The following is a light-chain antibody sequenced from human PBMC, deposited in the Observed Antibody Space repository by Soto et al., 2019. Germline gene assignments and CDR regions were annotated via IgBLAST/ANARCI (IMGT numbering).Light chain of an antibody. J-gene: IGKJ5*01. CDR1: QTISYY. Sequence: DIQMTQSPSSLSASVGDRVTITCRASQTISYYLNWYQHKPGKAPNLLIFGASSLPSGVPSRFRGSLSGTDFTLTITSLQPEDFGTYYCQQSYTPPITFGQGTRLEIK. CDR2: GAS. V-gene: IGKV1-39*01. CDR3: QQSYTPPIT.